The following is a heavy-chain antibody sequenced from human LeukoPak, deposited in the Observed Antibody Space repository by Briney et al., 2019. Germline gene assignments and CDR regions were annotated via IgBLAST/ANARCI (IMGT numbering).Heavy chain of an antibody. J-gene: IGHJ4*02. Sequence: ASVKVSCKASGFDFRDYFIHWVRQAPGEGLEWMGSINPDTEDSKIAQQFQDRVTMTRDTSITTAYMELSRLRFDDTALYYCARSPHILTGENFDYWGQGTLVTVSS. CDR2: INPDTEDS. CDR3: ARSPHILTGENFDY. V-gene: IGHV1-2*02. CDR1: GFDFRDYF. D-gene: IGHD3-9*01.